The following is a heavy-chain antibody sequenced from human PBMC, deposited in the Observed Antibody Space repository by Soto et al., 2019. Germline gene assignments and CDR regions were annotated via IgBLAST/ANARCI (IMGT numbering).Heavy chain of an antibody. CDR2: IWYDGSNK. J-gene: IGHJ4*02. CDR1: GFTFSSYG. CDR3: ARDPPHYYDSSGALDY. D-gene: IGHD3-22*01. Sequence: GGSLRLSCAGSGFTFSSYGMHWVRKAPGKGLEWVAVIWYDGSNKYYADSVKGRFTISRDNSKNTLYLQMNSLRAEDTAVYYCARDPPHYYDSSGALDYWGQGTLVTVSS. V-gene: IGHV3-33*01.